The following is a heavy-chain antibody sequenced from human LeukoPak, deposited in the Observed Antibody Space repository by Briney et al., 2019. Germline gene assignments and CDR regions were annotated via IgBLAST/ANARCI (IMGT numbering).Heavy chain of an antibody. Sequence: QPGRSLRLSCAASGFTFSSFVIHWVRQAPGKALEWAAVISYDGSNKYYADSVKGRFTISRDNSKNTLYLQMNSLRPEDTAVYYCARDYGDYGGTFDIWGRGTMVTVSS. CDR3: ARDYGDYGGTFDI. V-gene: IGHV3-30-3*01. D-gene: IGHD4-17*01. CDR1: GFTFSSFV. CDR2: ISYDGSNK. J-gene: IGHJ3*02.